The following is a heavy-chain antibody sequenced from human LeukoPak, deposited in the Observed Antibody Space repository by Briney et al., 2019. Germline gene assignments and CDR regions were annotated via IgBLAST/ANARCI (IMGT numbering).Heavy chain of an antibody. CDR3: ARGSGPQSHLNWFDS. CDR1: GDSISSYF. V-gene: IGHV4-59*01. CDR2: ISDSGNT. D-gene: IGHD2-8*02. J-gene: IGHJ5*01. Sequence: SETLSLTCTVSGDSISSYFSSWIRQPPGKGLEWIGYISDSGNTAYNPSLKSRVTISVDTSKNEFTLRLSSVTAADTAVYYCARGSGPQSHLNWFDSWGQGALVIVSS.